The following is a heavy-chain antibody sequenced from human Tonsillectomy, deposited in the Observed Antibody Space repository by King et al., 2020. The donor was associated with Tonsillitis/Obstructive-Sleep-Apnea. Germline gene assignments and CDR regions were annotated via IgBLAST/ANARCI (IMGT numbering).Heavy chain of an antibody. D-gene: IGHD4-17*01. CDR1: GFTFSNAW. Sequence: VQLVESGGGLVKPGGSLRLSCAASGFTFSNAWMSWVRQAPGKGLEWVGRIKSKIDVGTTDYAAPGKGRFTISREDSKNTLYLQKNSLKTEDTGVYYRTTDAYGDYFDYWGQGTLVTVSS. CDR2: IKSKIDVGTT. CDR3: TTDAYGDYFDY. V-gene: IGHV3-15*01. J-gene: IGHJ4*02.